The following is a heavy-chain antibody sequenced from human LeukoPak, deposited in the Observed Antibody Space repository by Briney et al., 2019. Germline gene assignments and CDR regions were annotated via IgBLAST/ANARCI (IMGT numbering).Heavy chain of an antibody. V-gene: IGHV4-61*02. Sequence: SETLSLTCTVSGGSISSGSYYWSWIRQPAGKGLEWIGRIYTSGSTNYNPSLKSRVTISVDTSKNQFSLKLSSVTAADTAVYYCARDHPDYYDSSGPRYYYYYMDVWGKGTTVTVSS. CDR3: ARDHPDYYDSSGPRYYYYYMDV. D-gene: IGHD3-22*01. CDR1: GGSISSGSYY. CDR2: IYTSGST. J-gene: IGHJ6*03.